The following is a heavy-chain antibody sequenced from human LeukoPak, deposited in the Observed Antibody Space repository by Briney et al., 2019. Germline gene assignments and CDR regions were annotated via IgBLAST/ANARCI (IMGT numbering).Heavy chain of an antibody. V-gene: IGHV3-21*01. Sequence: GSLRLSCAASGFTFNTYSMNWVRQAPGKGLEWVSSISSSSSYIYYADSVKGRFTISRDNAKNSLYLQMSSLRAADTAVYYCARDRDYYDSSGGMNASDIWGQGTMVTVSS. CDR3: ARDRDYYDSSGGMNASDI. J-gene: IGHJ3*02. CDR2: ISSSSSYI. D-gene: IGHD3-22*01. CDR1: GFTFNTYS.